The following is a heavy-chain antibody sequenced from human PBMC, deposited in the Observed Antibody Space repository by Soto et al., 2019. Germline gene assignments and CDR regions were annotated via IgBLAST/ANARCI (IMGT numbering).Heavy chain of an antibody. CDR3: GTANTVTSSFFYYGLDV. V-gene: IGHV4-30-4*08. D-gene: IGHD4-17*01. J-gene: IGHJ6*02. CDR1: GGSISNDDYY. Sequence: SETLSLTCTVSGGSISNDDYYWSWIRQPPGKGLEWIGHIYYNGNTYYNPSLKSRLTMSLDTSQNQFSLHLTSVIAADSASYFFGTANTVTSSFFYYGLDVWGPGTTVNVSS. CDR2: IYYNGNT.